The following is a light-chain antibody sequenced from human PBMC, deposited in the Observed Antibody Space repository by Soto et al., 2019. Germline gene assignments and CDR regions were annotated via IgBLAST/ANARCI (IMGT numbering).Light chain of an antibody. Sequence: DIQMTQSASTVSASKGDRVTFSCRASQSISSGLAWYQQKPGKAPKLLIYDASSLESGVPSRFSGSGSGTEFTLTISSLQPDDFATYYCQQYNSYSITFGQGTRLE. CDR2: DAS. CDR1: QSISSG. J-gene: IGKJ5*01. V-gene: IGKV1-5*01. CDR3: QQYNSYSIT.